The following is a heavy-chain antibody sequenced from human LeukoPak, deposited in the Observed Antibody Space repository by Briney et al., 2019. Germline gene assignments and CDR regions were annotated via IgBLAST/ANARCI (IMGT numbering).Heavy chain of an antibody. CDR3: ARDGYSGYDVARY. D-gene: IGHD5-12*01. V-gene: IGHV3-48*01. CDR1: GFSFSSYS. J-gene: IGHJ4*02. CDR2: ISSRSSTI. Sequence: GGSLTLSFASSGFSFSSYSMNGLRQAPGKGRDWVSYISSRSSTIYYADSLKGRFTISRDNAKNSLYLQMNSLRAEDTAVYYCARDGYSGYDVARYWGQGTLVTVSS.